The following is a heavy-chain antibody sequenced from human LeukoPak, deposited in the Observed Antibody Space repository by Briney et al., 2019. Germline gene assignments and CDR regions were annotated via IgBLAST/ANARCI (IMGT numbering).Heavy chain of an antibody. CDR1: GYTVTSYA. CDR3: ARTEETGTTGPFDY. J-gene: IGHJ4*02. V-gene: IGHV1-3*01. D-gene: IGHD1-1*01. Sequence: ASVKVSCKASGYTVTSYAMHWVRQAPGQRLEWMGWINAGNGNTKYSQKFQGRVTITADESTSTAYMELSSLRSEDTAVYYCARTEETGTTGPFDYWGQGTLVTVSS. CDR2: INAGNGNT.